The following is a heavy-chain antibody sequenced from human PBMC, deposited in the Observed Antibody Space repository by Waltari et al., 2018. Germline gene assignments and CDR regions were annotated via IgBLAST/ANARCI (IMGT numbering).Heavy chain of an antibody. CDR2: INPNSGGT. V-gene: IGHV1-2*02. D-gene: IGHD1-26*01. J-gene: IGHJ4*02. CDR3: ARAGVYSGSHRHFDY. Sequence: QVQLVQSGAEVKKPGASVKVSCKASGYTFTGYYMHWVRQAPGQGLEWMGWINPNSGGTKYAQKLQGRVTMTRDTSSSTAYMELSRLRAEDTAVYYCARAGVYSGSHRHFDYWGQGTLVTVSS. CDR1: GYTFTGYY.